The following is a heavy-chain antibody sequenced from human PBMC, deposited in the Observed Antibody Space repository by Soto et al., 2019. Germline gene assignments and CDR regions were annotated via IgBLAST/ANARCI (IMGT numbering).Heavy chain of an antibody. CDR1: GYTFTSYG. Sequence: QVQLVQSGAEVKKPGASVKVSCKASGYTFTSYGISWVRQAPGQGLEWMGWISAYNGNTNYAQKLQGRVTMTTDTSTSTAYMKRRSLRSDDTAVYYCARSAWSEPQLVEGWGENFDYWGQGTLVTVSS. D-gene: IGHD6-13*01. CDR3: ARSAWSEPQLVEGWGENFDY. CDR2: ISAYNGNT. V-gene: IGHV1-18*01. J-gene: IGHJ4*02.